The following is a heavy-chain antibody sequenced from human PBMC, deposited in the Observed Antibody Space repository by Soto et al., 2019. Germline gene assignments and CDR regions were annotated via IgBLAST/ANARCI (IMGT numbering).Heavy chain of an antibody. J-gene: IGHJ4*02. Sequence: QLLESGGGFVQPGGSLTLSCVASGFTFSNFAMAWVRQAPGEGLEWVSAISGSGDDTFYADSMKGRFTISRDNSQNPLYLQTNSLRTADTAVYYCASLIPKTGTTFGFWGQATLVTVSS. CDR1: GFTFSNFA. CDR3: ASLIPKTGTTFGF. D-gene: IGHD1-1*01. CDR2: ISGSGDDT. V-gene: IGHV3-23*01.